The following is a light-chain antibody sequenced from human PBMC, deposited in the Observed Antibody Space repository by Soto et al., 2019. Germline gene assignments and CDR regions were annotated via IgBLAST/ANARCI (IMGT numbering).Light chain of an antibody. Sequence: EVFVTQSPSTVSVSPVEIATLSCRASESVTSSLAWYQQKPGQPPRLLIYAASTRATDVPARFSGGGSGTEFTLTITGLQSEDFAVYYCQQYNIWPLWTFGQGTKVDI. CDR2: AAS. J-gene: IGKJ1*01. V-gene: IGKV3-15*01. CDR3: QQYNIWPLWT. CDR1: ESVTSS.